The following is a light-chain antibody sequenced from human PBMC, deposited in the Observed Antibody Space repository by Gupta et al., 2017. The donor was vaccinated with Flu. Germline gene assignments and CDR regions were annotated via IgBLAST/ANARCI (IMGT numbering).Light chain of an antibody. CDR1: QSISSY. V-gene: IGKV1-39*01. J-gene: IGKJ1*01. CDR3: QQSYSTPRT. CDR2: AAS. Sequence: DIQMTQSPSSLSASVGDRVTITCRASQSISSYLNWYQQKPGQAPKLLIYAASSLQSGVPSRFSGSGSGTDFTLTISSLQPEDFATYYCQQSYSTPRTCGQGTKVEIK.